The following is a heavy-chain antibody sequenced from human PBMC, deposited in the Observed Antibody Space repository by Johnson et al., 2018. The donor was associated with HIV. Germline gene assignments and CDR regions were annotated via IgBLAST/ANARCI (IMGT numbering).Heavy chain of an antibody. J-gene: IGHJ3*02. CDR3: MLRTHAEKAFDI. CDR2: IYSGGST. CDR1: GFTFSDYY. D-gene: IGHD2-8*01. Sequence: VQLVESGGGVVQPGGSLRLSCAASGFTFSDYYMSWIRQAPGKGLEWVSVIYSGGSTYYADSVKGRFTISRDNAKNSLYLQMNSLRAEDTAVYYCMLRTHAEKAFDIWGQGTMVTVSS. V-gene: IGHV3-66*01.